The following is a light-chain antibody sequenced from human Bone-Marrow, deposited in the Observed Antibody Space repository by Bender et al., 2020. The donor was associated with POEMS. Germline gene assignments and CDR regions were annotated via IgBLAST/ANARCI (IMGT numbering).Light chain of an antibody. CDR2: EVS. CDR3: CSYADNSVWV. J-gene: IGLJ3*02. CDR1: SSDVGSYNR. Sequence: QSALTQPPSVSGSPGQSVTISCTGTSSDVGSYNRVSWYQQPPGTAPKLMIYEVSNRPSGVPDRFSGSKSGNTASLTISGLLAADEADFYCCSYADNSVWVFGGGTKLTVL. V-gene: IGLV2-18*02.